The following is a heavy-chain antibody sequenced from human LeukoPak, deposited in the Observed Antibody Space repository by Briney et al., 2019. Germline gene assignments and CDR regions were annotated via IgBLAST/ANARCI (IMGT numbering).Heavy chain of an antibody. V-gene: IGHV4-39*07. Sequence: SETLSLTCTVSGGSISSSSYYWGWIRQPPGKGLEWIGSIYYSGSTYYNPSLKSRVTISVDTSKNQFSLKLSSVTAADTAVYYCVGERDYYMDVWGKGTTVTVSS. CDR3: VGERDYYMDV. D-gene: IGHD3-10*01. J-gene: IGHJ6*03. CDR1: GGSISSSSYY. CDR2: IYYSGST.